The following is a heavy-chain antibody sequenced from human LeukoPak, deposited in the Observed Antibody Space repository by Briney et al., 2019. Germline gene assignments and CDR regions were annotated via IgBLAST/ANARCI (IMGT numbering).Heavy chain of an antibody. CDR1: GFSFSYFG. V-gene: IGHV3-30*18. CDR3: AKNGGGARGATFHFDY. CDR2: ISYDGSNK. J-gene: IGHJ4*02. D-gene: IGHD1-26*01. Sequence: GGSLRLSCAASGFSFSYFGMNWVRQAPGKGLEWVAVISYDGSNKYYADSVKGRFTISRDNSKNTLYLQMNSLRAEDTAVYYCAKNGGGARGATFHFDYWGQGTLVTVSS.